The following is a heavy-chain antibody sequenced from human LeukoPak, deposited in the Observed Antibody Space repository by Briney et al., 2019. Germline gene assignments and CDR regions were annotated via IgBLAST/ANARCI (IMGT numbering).Heavy chain of an antibody. CDR1: GFTVSSNY. D-gene: IGHD5-18*01. V-gene: IGHV3-30*18. Sequence: GGSLRLSCAASGFTVSSNYMSWVRQAPGKGLEWVAVISYDGSNKYYADSVKGRFTISRDNSKNTLYLQMNSLRAEDTAVYYCAKDQGGYSYGPYYWGQGTLVTVSS. CDR2: ISYDGSNK. J-gene: IGHJ4*02. CDR3: AKDQGGYSYGPYY.